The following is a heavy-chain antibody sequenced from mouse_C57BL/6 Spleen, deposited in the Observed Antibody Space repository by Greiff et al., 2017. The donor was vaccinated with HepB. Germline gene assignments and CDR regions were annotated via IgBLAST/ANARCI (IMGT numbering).Heavy chain of an antibody. CDR1: GYSITSGYY. CDR2: ISYDGSN. CDR3: AREGSYYSSFDY. V-gene: IGHV3-6*01. J-gene: IGHJ2*01. D-gene: IGHD2-5*01. Sequence: ESGPGLVKPSQSLSLTCSVTGYSITSGYYWNWIRQFPGNKLEWMGYISYDGSNNYNPSLKNRISITRDTSKNQFYLKLNSVTTEDTATYYWAREGSYYSSFDYWGQGTTLTVSS.